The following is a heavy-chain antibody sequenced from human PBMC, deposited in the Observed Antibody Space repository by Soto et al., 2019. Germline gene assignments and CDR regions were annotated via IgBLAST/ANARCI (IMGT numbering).Heavy chain of an antibody. D-gene: IGHD3-22*01. J-gene: IGHJ4*02. V-gene: IGHV1-18*04. CDR2: ISASNGNT. CDR1: GYTFTTYG. CDR3: ASEPIYYNDGSGYYPLGY. Sequence: QVQLVQSGAEVKKPGASVKVSCKASGYTFTTYGFSWVRQAPGQGLECVGWISASNGNTHYSQKFQGRVTMTTDTCTSTAYMELRSLTSGDTAVYYCASEPIYYNDGSGYYPLGYWGQGTLVTVSS.